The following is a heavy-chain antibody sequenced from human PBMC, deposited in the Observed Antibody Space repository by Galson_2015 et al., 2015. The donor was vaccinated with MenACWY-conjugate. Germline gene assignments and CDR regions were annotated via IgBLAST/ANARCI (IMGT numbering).Heavy chain of an antibody. Sequence: SLRLSCAASGFTFSSYAMSWVRQAPGKGLEWVSAISGRGGSTYCADSVKGRFTISRDNSKNTLYLQMNSLRAEDTAVYYCAKRPATYYYDSSGYYWFDYWGQGTLVTVSS. CDR3: AKRPATYYYDSSGYYWFDY. CDR2: ISGRGGST. D-gene: IGHD3-22*01. V-gene: IGHV3-23*01. CDR1: GFTFSSYA. J-gene: IGHJ4*02.